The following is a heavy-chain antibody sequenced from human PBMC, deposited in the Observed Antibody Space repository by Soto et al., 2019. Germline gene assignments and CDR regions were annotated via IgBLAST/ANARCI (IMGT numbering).Heavy chain of an antibody. CDR2: INHSGST. CDR1: GGSFSGYY. J-gene: IGHJ5*02. CDR3: ARFAARTTVTTLNWFDP. D-gene: IGHD4-4*01. Sequence: SETLSLTCAVYGGSFSGYYWSWIRQPPGKGLEWIGEINHSGSTNYNPSLKSRVTISVDTSKNQFSLKLSSVTAADTAVYYCARFAARTTVTTLNWFDPWGQGTLVTVSS. V-gene: IGHV4-34*01.